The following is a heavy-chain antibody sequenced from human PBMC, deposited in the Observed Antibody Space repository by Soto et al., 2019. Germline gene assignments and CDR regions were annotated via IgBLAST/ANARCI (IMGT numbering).Heavy chain of an antibody. D-gene: IGHD2-15*01. J-gene: IGHJ6*03. CDR3: ARDLDCSGGSCYHGYYYYYMDV. CDR2: IKQDGSEK. V-gene: IGHV3-7*01. CDR1: GFTFSSYW. Sequence: GGSLRLSCAASGFTFSSYWMSWVRQAPGKGLEWVANIKQDGSEKYYVDSVKGRFTISRDNAKNSLYLQINSLRAEDTAVYYCARDLDCSGGSCYHGYYYYYMDVWGKGTTVTVSS.